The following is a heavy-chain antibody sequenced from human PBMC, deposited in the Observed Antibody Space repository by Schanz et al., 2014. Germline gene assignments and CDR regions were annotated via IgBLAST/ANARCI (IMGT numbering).Heavy chain of an antibody. Sequence: VQLLESGGALVQPGGSLRLSCAASGFTFSNFAMHWVRQAPGKGLEWVTIISHDGSIQYGADSVKGRFTLSRDNSKNTMDLQMKSLRPEDAAVYYCGRDYSGGALDYWGRGTLVTVSS. J-gene: IGHJ4*01. CDR2: ISHDGSIQ. CDR1: GFTFSNFA. D-gene: IGHD6-19*01. V-gene: IGHV3-30*04. CDR3: GRDYSGGALDY.